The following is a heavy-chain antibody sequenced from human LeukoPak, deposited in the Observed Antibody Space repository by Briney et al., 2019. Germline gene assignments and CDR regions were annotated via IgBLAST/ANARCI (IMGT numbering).Heavy chain of an antibody. CDR1: GGSISSSNCY. Sequence: SETLSLTCTVSGGSISSSNCYWGWHRPPPGQGLKGIGSIYYSGSTYYNPSLKSRVTISVDTSKNQFSLKLSSVTAADTAVYYCARRQGYRSSTSCLTNWFDPWGQGTLVTVSS. V-gene: IGHV4-39*01. D-gene: IGHD2-2*01. J-gene: IGHJ5*02. CDR3: ARRQGYRSSTSCLTNWFDP. CDR2: IYYSGST.